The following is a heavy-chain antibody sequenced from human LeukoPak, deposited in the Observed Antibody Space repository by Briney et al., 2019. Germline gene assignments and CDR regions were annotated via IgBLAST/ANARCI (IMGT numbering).Heavy chain of an antibody. D-gene: IGHD4-11*01. Sequence: SETLSLTCTVSGGSISNTSFHWGWIRQPPGKGLEWIGSIYYSGSTYYNPSLKSRVTISVDTSKNQFSLKLSSVTATDTAVYYCARLLGSDSKVDYWGQGTLVTVSS. CDR3: ARLLGSDSKVDY. V-gene: IGHV4-39*01. CDR2: IYYSGST. J-gene: IGHJ4*02. CDR1: GGSISNTSFH.